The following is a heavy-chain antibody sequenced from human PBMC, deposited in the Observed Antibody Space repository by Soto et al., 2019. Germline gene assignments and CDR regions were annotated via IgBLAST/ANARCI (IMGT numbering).Heavy chain of an antibody. J-gene: IGHJ5*02. V-gene: IGHV3-21*01. CDR1: GFTLSSYS. CDR2: ISSSSNYI. CDR3: ARVSGRRDSNWFDP. Sequence: GGSLRLSCAASGFTLSSYSMIWVRQAPGKGLEWVSSISSSSNYIYYADSVKGRFTISRDNAKNSLYLQMNSLRAEDTAVYYCARVSGRRDSNWFDPWGQGTLVTVSS. D-gene: IGHD3-3*01.